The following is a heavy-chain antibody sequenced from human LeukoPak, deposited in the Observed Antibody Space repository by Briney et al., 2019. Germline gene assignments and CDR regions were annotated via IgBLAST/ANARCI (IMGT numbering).Heavy chain of an antibody. Sequence: SENLSLTCAVYAGSFSGYYWSWIRQPPGKGLEWIGEINHSGSTNYNTCLKSRVTVSVDTAKNQFYIKLSSVTAGETAVYYCARSSCDYVWGRYRYNGPPNYYFYYMDVWGKGTTVTVS. D-gene: IGHD3-16*02. CDR1: AGSFSGYY. CDR2: INHSGST. J-gene: IGHJ6*03. V-gene: IGHV4-34*01. CDR3: ARSSCDYVWGRYRYNGPPNYYFYYMDV.